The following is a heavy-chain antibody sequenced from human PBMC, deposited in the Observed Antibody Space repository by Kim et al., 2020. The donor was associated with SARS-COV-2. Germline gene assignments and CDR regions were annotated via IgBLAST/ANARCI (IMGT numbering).Heavy chain of an antibody. J-gene: IGHJ3*02. CDR3: ARGSPRVVVVPAARGSAFDI. CDR1: GGSFSGYY. Sequence: SETLSLTCAVYGGSFSGYYWSWIRQPPGKGLEWIGEINHSGSTNYNPSLKSRVTISVDTSKNQFSLKLSSVTAADTAVYYCARGSPRVVVVPAARGSAFDIWGQGTMVTVSS. CDR2: INHSGST. V-gene: IGHV4-34*01. D-gene: IGHD2-2*01.